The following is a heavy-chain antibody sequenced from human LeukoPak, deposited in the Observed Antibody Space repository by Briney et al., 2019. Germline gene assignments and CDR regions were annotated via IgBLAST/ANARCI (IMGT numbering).Heavy chain of an antibody. Sequence: ASVKVSCKASVYTFTSYDITWVREATGQGLEWRGWMNPNSGNTGYAQKFQGRVTITRNTSISTAYMELSSLRSEDTAVYYCARGPSSSWYVLSPDNLFDPWGQGTLVTVSS. J-gene: IGHJ5*02. V-gene: IGHV1-8*03. CDR2: MNPNSGNT. CDR3: ARGPSSSWYVLSPDNLFDP. D-gene: IGHD6-13*01. CDR1: VYTFTSYD.